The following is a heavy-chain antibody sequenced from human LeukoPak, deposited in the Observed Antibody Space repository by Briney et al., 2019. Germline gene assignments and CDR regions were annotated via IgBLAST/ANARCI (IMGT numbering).Heavy chain of an antibody. CDR3: ARVQMVRGVIVYYFDY. D-gene: IGHD3-10*01. CDR2: ISSSGSTI. Sequence: NSGGSLRLSCAASGFTFSDYYMSWIRQAPGKGLEWVSYISSSGSTIYYADSVKGRFTISRDNAKNSLYLQMNSLRAEDTAVYYCARVQMVRGVIVYYFDYWGQGTLVTVSS. CDR1: GFTFSDYY. V-gene: IGHV3-11*04. J-gene: IGHJ4*02.